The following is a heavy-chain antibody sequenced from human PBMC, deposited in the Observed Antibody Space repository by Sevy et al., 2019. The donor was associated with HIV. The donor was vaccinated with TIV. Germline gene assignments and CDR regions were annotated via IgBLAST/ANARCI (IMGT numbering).Heavy chain of an antibody. CDR3: ARDVGYGGSSLTHDY. J-gene: IGHJ4*02. D-gene: IGHD5-18*01. CDR1: GFTFSSYS. Sequence: GGSLRLSCAASGFTFSSYSMNWVRQAPGKGLEWVSSISSSSSYIYYADSVKGRFTISRDNAKNSLYLQMNSRRAEDTAVYYCARDVGYGGSSLTHDYWGQGTLVTVSS. V-gene: IGHV3-21*01. CDR2: ISSSSSYI.